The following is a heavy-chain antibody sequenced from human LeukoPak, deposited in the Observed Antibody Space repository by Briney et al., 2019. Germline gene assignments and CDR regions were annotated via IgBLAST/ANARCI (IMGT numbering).Heavy chain of an antibody. J-gene: IGHJ6*02. CDR1: GYSFTSYW. Sequence: RGESLKISCKGSGYSFTSYWITWVRQMPGKGLECMGRIDPSDSYTNYSPSFQGHVTISADKSISTAYLQWSSLKASDTAMYYCATVTTIYYYYGMDVWGQGTTVTVSS. V-gene: IGHV5-10-1*01. CDR2: IDPSDSYT. D-gene: IGHD4-17*01. CDR3: ATVTTIYYYYGMDV.